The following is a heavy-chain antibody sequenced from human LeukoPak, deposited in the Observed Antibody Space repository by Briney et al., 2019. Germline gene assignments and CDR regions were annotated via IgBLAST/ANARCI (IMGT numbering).Heavy chain of an antibody. J-gene: IGHJ4*02. CDR1: GFTFSSYG. Sequence: GGSLRLSCAASGFTFSSYGMHWVRQAPGKGLEWVAVIWYDGSYKYYADSVKGRFTISRDNSKNTLYLQMNSLRAEDTAVYYCAKGSSGRLGYFDYWGQGTLVTVSS. CDR3: AKGSSGRLGYFDY. V-gene: IGHV3-33*06. CDR2: IWYDGSYK. D-gene: IGHD1-26*01.